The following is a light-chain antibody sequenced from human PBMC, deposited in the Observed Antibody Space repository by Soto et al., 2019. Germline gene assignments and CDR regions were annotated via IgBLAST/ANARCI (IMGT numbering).Light chain of an antibody. Sequence: QSVLTQPPSVSGAPGQRVTISCTGSSSNIGTPYDVHWYQQHPGTAPKLLIYGNRYRPSGVPDRFSGSKSGTSASLAITGLQTEDEADYYCQSYDSSLSGFVVFGGGTKVTVL. V-gene: IGLV1-40*01. CDR3: QSYDSSLSGFVV. J-gene: IGLJ2*01. CDR2: GNR. CDR1: SSNIGTPYD.